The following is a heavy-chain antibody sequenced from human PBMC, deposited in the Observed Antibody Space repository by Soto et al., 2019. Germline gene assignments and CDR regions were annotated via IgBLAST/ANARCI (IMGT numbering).Heavy chain of an antibody. Sequence: QLQLQESGSGLVKPSQTLSLTCAVSGGSISSGGYSWSWIRQPPGKGLECIGYIYHSGSTYYNPSLKSRVTISVDRSKTQFSLKLSSVTAADTAVYYCAIRPSGSGFDPWGQGTLVTVSS. J-gene: IGHJ5*02. D-gene: IGHD1-26*01. CDR2: IYHSGST. CDR3: AIRPSGSGFDP. V-gene: IGHV4-30-2*01. CDR1: GGSISSGGYS.